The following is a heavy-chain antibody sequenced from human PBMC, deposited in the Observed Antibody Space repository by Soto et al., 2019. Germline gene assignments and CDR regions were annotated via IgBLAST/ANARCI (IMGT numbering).Heavy chain of an antibody. CDR1: GFTFTGYY. CDR2: INPNSGGT. Sequence: VQLVESGGGLVQPGGSLRLSCVASGFTFTGYYMHWVRQAPGQGLEWMGWINPNSGGTNYAQKFQGWVTMTRDTSISTAYMELSRLRSDDTAVYYCARSAAAGTWYYYYGMDVWGQGTTVTVSS. D-gene: IGHD6-13*01. V-gene: IGHV1-2*04. CDR3: ARSAAAGTWYYYYGMDV. J-gene: IGHJ6*02.